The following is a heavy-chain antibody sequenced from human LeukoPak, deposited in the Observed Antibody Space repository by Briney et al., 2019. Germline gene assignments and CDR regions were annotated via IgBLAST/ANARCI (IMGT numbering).Heavy chain of an antibody. CDR2: INPNSGGT. CDR3: ARRFGELLSGGDLGEAFDI. J-gene: IGHJ3*02. CDR1: GYTFTGYY. Sequence: ASVKVSCKASGYTFTGYYMHWVRQAPGQGLEWMGWINPNSGGTNYAQKFQGRVTKTRDTSISTAYMELSRLRSDDTAVYYCARRFGELLSGGDLGEAFDIWGQGTMVTVSS. D-gene: IGHD1-26*01. V-gene: IGHV1-2*02.